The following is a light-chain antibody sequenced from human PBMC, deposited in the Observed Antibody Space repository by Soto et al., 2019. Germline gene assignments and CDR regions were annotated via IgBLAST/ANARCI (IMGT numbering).Light chain of an antibody. V-gene: IGKV3-20*01. Sequence: EIVLTQSPGTLSLSPGGRATLSCRASQSVSRNYVAWYQQKTGQAPRLLIYGASSRASGIPDRFSGSGSGADFTLSITRLEPEDFAVYYCQQYGGTPLTFGGGTKVDIK. CDR1: QSVSRNY. J-gene: IGKJ4*01. CDR2: GAS. CDR3: QQYGGTPLT.